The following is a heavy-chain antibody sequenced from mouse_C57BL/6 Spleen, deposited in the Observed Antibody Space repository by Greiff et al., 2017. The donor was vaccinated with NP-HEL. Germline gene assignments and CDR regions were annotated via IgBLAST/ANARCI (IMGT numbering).Heavy chain of an antibody. CDR2: ISSGSSTI. V-gene: IGHV5-17*01. J-gene: IGHJ3*01. CDR3: ANYYGSRGFAY. Sequence: VQLVESGGGLVKPGGSLKLSCAASGFTFSDYGMHWVRQAPEKGLEWVAYISSGSSTIYYADTVKGRFTISRDNAKNTLFLQMTSLRSEDTAMYYCANYYGSRGFAYWGQGTLVTVSA. CDR1: GFTFSDYG. D-gene: IGHD1-1*01.